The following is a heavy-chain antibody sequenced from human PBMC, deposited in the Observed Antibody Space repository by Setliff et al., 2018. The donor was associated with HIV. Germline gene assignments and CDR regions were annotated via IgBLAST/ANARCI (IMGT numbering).Heavy chain of an antibody. V-gene: IGHV3-20*04. CDR1: GFTFDDYG. CDR2: INWNGGST. Sequence: TGGSLRLSCAASGFTFDDYGMSWVRQAPGKGLEWVSGINWNGGSTYYADSVKGRFTISRDNSKNTLYLQMNSLRAEDTAVYYCARVGYSSSWYWAGAFDIWGQGTMVTVSS. CDR3: ARVGYSSSWYWAGAFDI. J-gene: IGHJ3*02. D-gene: IGHD6-13*01.